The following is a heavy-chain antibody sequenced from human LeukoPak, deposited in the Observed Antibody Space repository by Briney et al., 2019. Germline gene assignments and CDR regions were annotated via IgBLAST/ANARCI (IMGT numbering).Heavy chain of an antibody. CDR2: ISRSGSSI. Sequence: GGSLRLSCAASGFTFSSHDMNWVRQAPGKGLEWVSYISRSGSSIYYADSVKGRFTISRDNAKNSLYLQMNSLRAEDTAVYYCARESYGGMDVWGQGTTVTV. J-gene: IGHJ6*02. D-gene: IGHD2-21*01. V-gene: IGHV3-48*03. CDR3: ARESYGGMDV. CDR1: GFTFSSHD.